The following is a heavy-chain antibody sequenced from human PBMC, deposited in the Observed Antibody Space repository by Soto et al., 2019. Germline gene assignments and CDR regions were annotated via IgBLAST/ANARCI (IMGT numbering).Heavy chain of an antibody. J-gene: IGHJ6*02. CDR1: GFTFSSYA. CDR2: ISGSTGSA. D-gene: IGHD6-19*01. CDR3: SNDRLNRSGWYYDSDGMDV. V-gene: IGHV3-23*01. Sequence: GGSLRLSCAASGFTFSSYAMSWVRQAPGKGLEWVAAISGSTGSAYNADAVKVRVSITRDNSKTKMYLQMHRLRAEAEAVYYCSNDRLNRSGWYYDSDGMDVWGQGTTVTVSS.